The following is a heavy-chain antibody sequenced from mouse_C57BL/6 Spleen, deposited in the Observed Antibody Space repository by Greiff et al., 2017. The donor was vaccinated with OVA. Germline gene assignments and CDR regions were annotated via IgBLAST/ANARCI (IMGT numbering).Heavy chain of an antibody. V-gene: IGHV7-3*01. Sequence: EVKVVESGVGLVQPGGSLSLSCAASGFTFTDYYMSWVRQPPGKALEWLGFIRNKANGYTTEYSASVKGRFTISRDNSQSILYLQMNALRAEYSATYYCARSDYDAMDYWGQVTSVTVSS. CDR3: ARSDYDAMDY. CDR1: GFTFTDYY. CDR2: IRNKANGYTT. J-gene: IGHJ4*01.